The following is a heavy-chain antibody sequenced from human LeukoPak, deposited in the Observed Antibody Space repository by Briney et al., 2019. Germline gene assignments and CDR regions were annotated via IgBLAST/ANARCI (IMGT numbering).Heavy chain of an antibody. D-gene: IGHD3-9*01. CDR1: GYTFTSYA. CDR3: ATRDTYYDILTGYLPWDY. J-gene: IGHJ4*02. V-gene: IGHV1-3*01. CDR2: INAGNGNT. Sequence: ASVKVSCKASGYTFTSYAMHWVRQAPGQRLEWMGWINAGNGNTKYSQEFQGRVTITRDTSISTAYMELSRLRSDDTAVYYCATRDTYYDILTGYLPWDYWGQGTLVTVSS.